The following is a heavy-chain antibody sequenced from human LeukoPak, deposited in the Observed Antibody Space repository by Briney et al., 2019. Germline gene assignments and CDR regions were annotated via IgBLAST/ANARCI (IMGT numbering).Heavy chain of an antibody. J-gene: IGHJ4*02. V-gene: IGHV4-39*01. Sequence: SETLSLTCIVSGGSVSSSYYWGWIRQSPGRGLEWIGSVEYSGSTYYNSSLKSRVTISVDTSMNQFSLQVNSVTATDTAVYYCARTGWKQLWYYWGQGTLATVSS. CDR3: ARTGWKQLWYY. CDR2: VEYSGST. CDR1: GGSVSSSYY. D-gene: IGHD5-18*01.